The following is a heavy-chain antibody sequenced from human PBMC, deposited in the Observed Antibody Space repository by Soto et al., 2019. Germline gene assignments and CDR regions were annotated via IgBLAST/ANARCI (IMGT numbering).Heavy chain of an antibody. J-gene: IGHJ2*01. CDR2: VSGRGGSA. Sequence: EVQLLESGGGFVQRGGSLRLSCAASGFIFNNYAMTWVRQAPGKGLEWVARVSGRGGSAYYADSVKGRLTISRDNSNNTLYLQMTNVRGEDTAVYYCVRRAGGAVVWYYDLWGRGSLVNVFS. CDR3: VRRAGGAVVWYYDL. CDR1: GFIFNNYA. D-gene: IGHD2-21*01. V-gene: IGHV3-23*01.